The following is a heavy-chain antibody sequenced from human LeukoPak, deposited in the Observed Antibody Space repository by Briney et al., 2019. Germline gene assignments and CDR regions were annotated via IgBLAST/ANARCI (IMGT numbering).Heavy chain of an antibody. J-gene: IGHJ4*02. V-gene: IGHV4-39*01. Sequence: PSETLSLTCTVSGGSISSSSYYWGWIRQPPGKGLVWIGSIYYSGSTYYNPSLKSRVTISVDTSKNQFSLKLSSVTAADTAVYYCGRAGSGSWYFDYWGQGTLVTVSS. D-gene: IGHD6-13*01. CDR2: IYYSGST. CDR1: GGSISSSSYY. CDR3: GRAGSGSWYFDY.